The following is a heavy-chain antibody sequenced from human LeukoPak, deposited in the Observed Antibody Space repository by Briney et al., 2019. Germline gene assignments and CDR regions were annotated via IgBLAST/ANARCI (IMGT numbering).Heavy chain of an antibody. Sequence: ASVKVSCKASGYNFFTYGITWVRQAPGQGLEWMGWISPHNGNANYAQKFQGRVTITADESTSTAYMELSSLRSEDTAVYYCARDGIGDRSLAGYWGQGTLVTVSS. D-gene: IGHD2-21*01. CDR2: ISPHNGNA. J-gene: IGHJ4*02. V-gene: IGHV1-18*01. CDR3: ARDGIGDRSLAGY. CDR1: GYNFFTYG.